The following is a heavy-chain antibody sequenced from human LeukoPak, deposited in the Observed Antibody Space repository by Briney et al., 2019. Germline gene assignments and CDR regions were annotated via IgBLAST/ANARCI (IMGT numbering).Heavy chain of an antibody. J-gene: IGHJ4*02. Sequence: PSETLSLTCAVYGGSFSGYYWSWIRQPPGKGLEWIGEINHSGSTNYNPSLKSRVTISVDTSKNQFSLKLSSVTAADTAVYYCARSEGNNWGSIPFDCWGQGTLVTVSS. CDR3: ARSEGNNWGSIPFDC. V-gene: IGHV4-34*01. CDR2: INHSGST. D-gene: IGHD7-27*01. CDR1: GGSFSGYY.